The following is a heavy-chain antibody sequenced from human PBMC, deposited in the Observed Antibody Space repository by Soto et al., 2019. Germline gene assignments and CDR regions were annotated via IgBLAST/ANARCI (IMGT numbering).Heavy chain of an antibody. V-gene: IGHV1-18*01. D-gene: IGHD1-26*01. CDR2: ISAYNGNT. CDR1: GYTFTSYG. J-gene: IGHJ3*02. CDR3: ARVDWDLHAFDI. Sequence: ASVKVSCKASGYTFTSYGISWVRQAPGQGHEWMGWISAYNGNTNYAQKLQGRVTMTTDTSTSTAYMELRSLRSDDTAVYYCARVDWDLHAFDIWGQGSMVTVSS.